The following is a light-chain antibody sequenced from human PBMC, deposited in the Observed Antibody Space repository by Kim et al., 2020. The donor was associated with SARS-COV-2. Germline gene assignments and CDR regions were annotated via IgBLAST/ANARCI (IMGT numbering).Light chain of an antibody. CDR3: QQLNSYPFT. CDR1: QGISSY. V-gene: IGKV1-9*01. CDR2: AAS. J-gene: IGKJ4*01. Sequence: IQLTQSPSSLSASVGDRVTITCRASQGISSYLAWYQQKPGKAPKLLIYAASTLQSGVPSRFSGSGSGTDFTRTISSLQPEDIATYYCQQLNSYPFTLGGGTKLEI.